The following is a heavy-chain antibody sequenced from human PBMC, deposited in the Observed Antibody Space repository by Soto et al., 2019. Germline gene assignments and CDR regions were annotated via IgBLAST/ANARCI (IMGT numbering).Heavy chain of an antibody. CDR2: IRASGTST. V-gene: IGHV3-23*01. CDR1: GFTFSSYS. J-gene: IGHJ6*02. CDR3: AKDEGITMVRGVIITYPSAMDV. D-gene: IGHD3-10*01. Sequence: PGGSLRLSCAASGFTFSSYSMAWVRQAPGKGLEWVSTIRASGTSTYYADSVEGRFSISRDNSKNTLYLQMNSLRAEDTAVYYCAKDEGITMVRGVIITYPSAMDVWGQGTTVTVSS.